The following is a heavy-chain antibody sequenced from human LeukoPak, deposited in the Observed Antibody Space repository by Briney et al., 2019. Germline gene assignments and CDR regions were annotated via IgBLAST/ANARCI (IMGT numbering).Heavy chain of an antibody. CDR1: GGTFSSYA. CDR2: IIPILGIA. J-gene: IGHJ4*02. CDR3: ARASDDYGDFDY. Sequence: SVKVPCKASGGTFSSYAISWVRQAPGQGLEWMGRIIPILGIANYAQKFQGRVTITADKSTSTAYMELSSLRSEDTAVYYCARASDDYGDFDYWGQGTLVTVSS. V-gene: IGHV1-69*04. D-gene: IGHD4-17*01.